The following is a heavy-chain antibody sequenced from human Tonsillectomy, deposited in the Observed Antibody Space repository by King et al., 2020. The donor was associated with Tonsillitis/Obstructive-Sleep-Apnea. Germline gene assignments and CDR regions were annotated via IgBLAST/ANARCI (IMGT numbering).Heavy chain of an antibody. CDR3: AKAADFGDYRFSYSYDMDV. CDR2: ISYDGSNK. V-gene: IGHV3-30*18. D-gene: IGHD4-17*01. J-gene: IGHJ6*02. Sequence: VQLVESGGGVVQPGRSLRLSCAASGFTFTSYGIHWVRQAPGKGLEWVAVISYDGSNKYYADSVKGRFTISRDNSKNTLYLQMNSLRAEDTSVYYCAKAADFGDYRFSYSYDMDVWGQGTTVTVSS. CDR1: GFTFTSYG.